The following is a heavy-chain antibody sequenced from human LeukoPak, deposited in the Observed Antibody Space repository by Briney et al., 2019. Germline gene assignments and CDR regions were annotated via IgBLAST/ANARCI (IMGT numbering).Heavy chain of an antibody. CDR1: GYTFTGHY. D-gene: IGHD3-22*01. J-gene: IGHJ4*02. V-gene: IGHV1-2*02. CDR3: ARALRYDDSSGYYAY. Sequence: ASVKVSCKASGYTFTGHYMHWVRQAPGQGPEWMGWINPKSGVTNYAQTLRGRVTMTRDTSISMVYMELSRLTTDDTAVYFCARALRYDDSSGYYAYWGQGTLVTVSS. CDR2: INPKSGVT.